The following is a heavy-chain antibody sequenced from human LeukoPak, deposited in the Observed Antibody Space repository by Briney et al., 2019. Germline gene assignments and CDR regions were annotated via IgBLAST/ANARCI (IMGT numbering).Heavy chain of an antibody. CDR2: IYVSGGT. CDR3: ARDSNLEYSSSRGLGR. J-gene: IGHJ4*02. CDR1: GGSISSYY. D-gene: IGHD6-6*01. V-gene: IGHV4-4*07. Sequence: ASETLSLICTVSGGSISSYYWSWIRQPAGKGLEWIGRIYVSGGTYYNPSLKSRVTMSVDTSKNQSSLRLTTVTAADTAVYYCARDSNLEYSSSRGLGRWGQGTLVTVSS.